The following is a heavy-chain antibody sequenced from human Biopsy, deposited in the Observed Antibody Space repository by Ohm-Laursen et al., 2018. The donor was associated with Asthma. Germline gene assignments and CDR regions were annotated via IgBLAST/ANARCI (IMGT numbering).Heavy chain of an antibody. CDR2: ISYDGSNK. V-gene: IGHV3-30-3*01. CDR3: ARDMNRDGWYFDY. Sequence: SLRLSCAASGFTFSTYAMHWVRQAPGKGLEWVAVISYDGSNKYYADSVKGRFTISRDDSKNTLYLQMNSLRGDDTAVYYCARDMNRDGWYFDYWGQGTLVTVSS. D-gene: IGHD5-24*01. J-gene: IGHJ4*02. CDR1: GFTFSTYA.